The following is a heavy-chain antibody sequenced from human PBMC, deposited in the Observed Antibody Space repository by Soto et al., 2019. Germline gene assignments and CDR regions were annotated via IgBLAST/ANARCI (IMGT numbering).Heavy chain of an antibody. CDR2: IIPIFGTA. J-gene: IGHJ6*02. CDR1: GGTFSSYA. CDR3: ARGVVVVTADHRKRGYSGYGYYYYYGMDV. V-gene: IGHV1-69*01. Sequence: QVQLVQSGAEVKKPGSSVKVSCKASGGTFSSYAISWVRQAPGQGLEWMGGIIPIFGTANYAQKFQGRVTITADESTSTGYMDPSSLSSEDRDVQYCARGVVVVTADHRKRGYSGYGYYYYYGMDVWGQGTPVTVSS. D-gene: IGHD5-12*01.